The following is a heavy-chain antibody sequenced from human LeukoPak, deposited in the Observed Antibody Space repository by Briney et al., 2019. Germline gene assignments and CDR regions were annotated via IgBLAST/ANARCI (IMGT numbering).Heavy chain of an antibody. CDR3: ARDQHSSSWYAGWFDP. CDR1: GGSISSYY. J-gene: IGHJ5*02. D-gene: IGHD6-13*01. CDR2: IYYSGST. Sequence: SETLSLTCTASGGSISSYYWSWIRQPPGKGLEWIGYIYYSGSTNYNPSLKSRVTISVDTSKNQFSLKLSSVTAADTAVYYCARDQHSSSWYAGWFDPWGQGTLVTVSS. V-gene: IGHV4-59*01.